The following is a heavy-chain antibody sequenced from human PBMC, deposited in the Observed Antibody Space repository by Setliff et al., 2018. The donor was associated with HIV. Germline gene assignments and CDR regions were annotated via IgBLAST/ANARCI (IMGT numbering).Heavy chain of an antibody. Sequence: GGSLRLSWAASGFSFDIYALTWVRQAPGKGLAWVSAIGGHGGGTYYADSVEGRFNISRDNSKNTLYLQMNSLRAEDTAVYYCARVVRGVTAHYFDYWGQGTPVTVS. J-gene: IGHJ4*02. D-gene: IGHD3-10*01. V-gene: IGHV3-23*01. CDR1: GFSFDIYA. CDR3: ARVVRGVTAHYFDY. CDR2: IGGHGGGT.